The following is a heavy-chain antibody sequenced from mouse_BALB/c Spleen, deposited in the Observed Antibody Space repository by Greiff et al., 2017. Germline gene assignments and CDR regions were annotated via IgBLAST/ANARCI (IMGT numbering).Heavy chain of an antibody. V-gene: IGHV1-82*01. CDR1: GYAFSSSW. J-gene: IGHJ4*01. Sequence: VQLQESGPELVKPGASVKISCKASGYAFSSSWMNWVKQRPGQGLEWIGRIYPGDGDTNYNGKFKGKATLTADKSSSTAYMQLSSLTSVDSAVYFCARGGYAMDYWGQGTSVTVSS. CDR2: IYPGDGDT. CDR3: ARGGYAMDY.